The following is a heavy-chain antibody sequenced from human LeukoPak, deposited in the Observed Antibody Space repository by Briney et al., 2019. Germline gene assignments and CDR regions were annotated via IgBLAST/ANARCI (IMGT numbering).Heavy chain of an antibody. V-gene: IGHV4-4*02. Sequence: PSGTLSLTCDVSGISVTTSDGRSWVRQSPGKALEWLGHIYQNETTNYNPSLKSRLIISINKANNQFSLNLKSVTVADTAVYYCTREKGRGLYHYPSGAFHGFIQSWSQGSLVTV. D-gene: IGHD3-10*01. CDR3: TREKGRGLYHYPSGAFHGFIQS. CDR1: GISVTTSDG. CDR2: IYQNETT. J-gene: IGHJ5*02.